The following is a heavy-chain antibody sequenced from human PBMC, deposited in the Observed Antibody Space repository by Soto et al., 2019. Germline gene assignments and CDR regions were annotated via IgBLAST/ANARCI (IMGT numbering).Heavy chain of an antibody. J-gene: IGHJ4*02. CDR3: AKPPPANSLRSHPFFDY. CDR1: GFTFSSYA. CDR2: ISGSGGST. V-gene: IGHV3-23*01. Sequence: GGSLRLSCAASGFTFSSYAMSWVRQAPGKGLEWVSAISGSGGSTYYADSVKGRFTISRDNSKNTLYLQMNSLRAEDTAVYYCAKPPPANSLRSHPFFDYWGQGTLVTVPS. D-gene: IGHD3-16*01.